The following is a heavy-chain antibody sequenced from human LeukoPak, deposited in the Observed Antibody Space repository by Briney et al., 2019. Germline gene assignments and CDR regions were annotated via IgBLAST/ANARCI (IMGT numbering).Heavy chain of an antibody. J-gene: IGHJ5*02. CDR2: INHSGST. CDR3: ARGLWFDP. CDR1: GGSFSGYY. Sequence: MASETLSLTCAVYGGSFSGYYWSWIRQPPGKGLEWIGEINHSGSTNYNPSLKSRVTISVDTSKNQFSLKLSSVTAADTAVYYCARGLWFDPWGQGTLVTVSS. V-gene: IGHV4-34*01.